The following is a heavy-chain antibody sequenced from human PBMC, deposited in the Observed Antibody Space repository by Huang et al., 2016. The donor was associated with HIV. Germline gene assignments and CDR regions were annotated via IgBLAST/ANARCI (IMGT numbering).Heavy chain of an antibody. CDR1: GGSIRSSDYH. CDR2: IYYKGST. D-gene: IGHD3-10*01. CDR3: ARHREGPVAYYSGWGSHLNYMDV. J-gene: IGHJ6*03. Sequence: QLLLQESGPGLVKPSEALALTCAVSGGSIRSSDYHWGWIRQPPGKGLEWIGSIYYKGSTHYSPYLKSRVTRAVDTSKNLFFLNLTSMTAADTAVYYCARHREGPVAYYSGWGSHLNYMDVWGRGRTVVVSS. V-gene: IGHV4-39*01.